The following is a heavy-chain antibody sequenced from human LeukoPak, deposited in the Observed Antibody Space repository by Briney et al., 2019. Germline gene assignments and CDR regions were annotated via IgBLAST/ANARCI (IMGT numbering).Heavy chain of an antibody. V-gene: IGHV3-7*01. CDR3: VRDKPSTNELRGSYFDY. Sequence: PGGSLRLSCAASGFTFTTYWMSWVRQAPGKGLGWVAIIKHDGSETYYVDSVKGRFTISRDNAKNSLYLQMNSLRAEDTAVYYCVRDKPSTNELRGSYFDYWGQGTLVTVSS. CDR2: IKHDGSET. J-gene: IGHJ4*02. D-gene: IGHD3-16*01. CDR1: GFTFTTYW.